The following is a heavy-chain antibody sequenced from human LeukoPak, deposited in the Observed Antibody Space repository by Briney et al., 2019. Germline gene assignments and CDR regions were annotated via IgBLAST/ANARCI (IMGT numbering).Heavy chain of an antibody. D-gene: IGHD6-6*01. CDR1: GSIFTSYW. Sequence: KSGASLQISCKGSGSIFTSYWIGWVRQLPGKGLELMGIIYPGDSDTRYSPSFQGQVTISADKSISTAYLQWSSLKASDTAMYYCAGHLGSSGWFDPWGQGTLVTVSS. CDR2: IYPGDSDT. J-gene: IGHJ5*02. V-gene: IGHV5-51*01. CDR3: AGHLGSSGWFDP.